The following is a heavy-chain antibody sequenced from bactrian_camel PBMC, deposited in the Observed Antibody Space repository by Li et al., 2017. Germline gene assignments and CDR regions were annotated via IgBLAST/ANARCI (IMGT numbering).Heavy chain of an antibody. CDR3: AGARSRCWSPSAGAFPY. D-gene: IGHD5*01. V-gene: IGHV3S1*01. CDR1: GYTFSSYC. J-gene: IGHJ4*01. Sequence: HVQLVESGGGSVQSGGSLRLSCAASGYTFSSYCMGWLRQAPTKGLEWVAAIDKGGNTFYADSVKGRFTISRDNAQNTLYLQMNSLKPEDTAMYYCAGARSRCWSPSAGAFPYWGQGTQVTVS. CDR2: IDKGGNT.